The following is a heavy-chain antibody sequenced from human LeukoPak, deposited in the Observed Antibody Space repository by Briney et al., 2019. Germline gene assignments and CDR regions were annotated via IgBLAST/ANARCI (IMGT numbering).Heavy chain of an antibody. CDR2: IYYSGST. D-gene: IGHD3-10*01. CDR1: GGSISSYY. CDR3: ARPSSWGSGSYYKGAFDI. J-gene: IGHJ3*02. Sequence: PSETLPLTCTVSGGSISSYYWSWIRQPPGKGLEWIGYIYYSGSTNYNPSLKSRVTISVDTSKNQFSLKLSSVTAADTAVYYCARPSSWGSGSYYKGAFDIWGQGTMVTVSS. V-gene: IGHV4-59*08.